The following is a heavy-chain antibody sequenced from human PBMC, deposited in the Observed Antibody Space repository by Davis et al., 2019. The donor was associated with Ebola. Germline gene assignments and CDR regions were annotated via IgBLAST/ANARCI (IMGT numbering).Heavy chain of an antibody. CDR2: ISSSSSYI. V-gene: IGHV3-21*01. CDR1: GFTFSSYS. Sequence: GESLKISCAASGFTFSSYSMNWVRQAPGKGLEWVSSISSSSSYIYYADSVKGRFTVSRDNAKNSLYLQMNSLRAEDTAVYSCARDQLAGTTRPYYFDYWGQGTLVTVSS. J-gene: IGHJ4*02. D-gene: IGHD1-7*01. CDR3: ARDQLAGTTRPYYFDY.